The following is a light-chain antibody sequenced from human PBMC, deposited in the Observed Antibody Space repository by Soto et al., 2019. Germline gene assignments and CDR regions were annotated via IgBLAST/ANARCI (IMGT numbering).Light chain of an antibody. CDR3: QQYNSYSRT. V-gene: IGKV1-5*03. CDR2: KAS. J-gene: IGKJ1*01. CDR1: QSISSW. Sequence: DIQMTQSPSTLSASVGDRVTITCRASQSISSWWAWYQQKPGKAPKILIYKASSLERGVPSRFSGSGSGTEFTLTISSLQPDDFATYYCQQYNSYSRTFGQGTKVE.